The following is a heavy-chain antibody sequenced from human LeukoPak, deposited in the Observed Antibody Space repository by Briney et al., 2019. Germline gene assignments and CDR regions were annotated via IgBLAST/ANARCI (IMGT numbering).Heavy chain of an antibody. D-gene: IGHD1-7*01. V-gene: IGHV3-30-3*01. CDR2: ISYDGSNK. CDR1: GFTFSSYA. J-gene: IGHJ6*02. Sequence: GGSLRLSCAASGFTFSSYAMHWVRQAPGKGLEWVAVISYDGSNKYYADSVKGRFTISRDNSKNTLYLQMNSLRAEDTAVYYCARDLGWNYVYGMDVWGQGTTVTVS. CDR3: ARDLGWNYVYGMDV.